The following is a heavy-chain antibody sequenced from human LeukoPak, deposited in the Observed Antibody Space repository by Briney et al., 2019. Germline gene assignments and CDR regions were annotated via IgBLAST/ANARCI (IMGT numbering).Heavy chain of an antibody. Sequence: GGSLRLSCEASGFTFSNYWMSWVRQAPGKGLEWVANIKQDGSGKYFVDSVKGRFTISRDNVKNSLYLQMNSLRAEDTAVYYCVRGSSGTAVRGVSWAWFDPWGQGTLVTVSS. CDR1: GFTFSNYW. CDR2: IKQDGSGK. CDR3: VRGSSGTAVRGVSWAWFDP. V-gene: IGHV3-7*05. D-gene: IGHD3-10*01. J-gene: IGHJ5*02.